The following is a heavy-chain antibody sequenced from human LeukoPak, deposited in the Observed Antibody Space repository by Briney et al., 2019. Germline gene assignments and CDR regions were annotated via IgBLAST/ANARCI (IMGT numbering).Heavy chain of an antibody. D-gene: IGHD4-17*01. CDR3: ARRLTTHSSFDAFDI. Sequence: GGSLRLSCAASGLTFSSYAMSWVRQAPGKGLEWVSVIYSGGSTYYADSVKGRFTISRDNSKNTLYLQMNSLRAEDTAVYYCARRLTTHSSFDAFDIWGQGTMVTVSS. CDR1: GLTFSSYA. J-gene: IGHJ3*02. V-gene: IGHV3-53*01. CDR2: IYSGGST.